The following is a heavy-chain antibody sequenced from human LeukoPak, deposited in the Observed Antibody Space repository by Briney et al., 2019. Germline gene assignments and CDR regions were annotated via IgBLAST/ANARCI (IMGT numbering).Heavy chain of an antibody. D-gene: IGHD1-1*01. J-gene: IGHJ4*02. CDR2: VYYTGSA. CDR1: GGSISNRSSY. CDR3: ARALERPEKFDY. V-gene: IGHV4-39*01. Sequence: SETLSHTCSVSGGSISNRSSYWGWIRQPPGKGLEWIGSVYYTGSAYYNPSLKSRVTISVDTSKDQFSLRLNSVPAADTAVYYCARALERPEKFDYWGQGTLVTVSS.